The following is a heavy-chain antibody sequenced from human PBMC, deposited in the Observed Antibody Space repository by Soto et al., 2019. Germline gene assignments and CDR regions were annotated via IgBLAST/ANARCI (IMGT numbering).Heavy chain of an antibody. D-gene: IGHD6-6*01. V-gene: IGHV3-11*01. CDR1: GFTFSDYH. CDR2: IESRGRTI. Sequence: QVQLVESGGGLVKPGGSLRLSCAVSGFTFSDYHMSWIRQAPGKGLEWVSFIESRGRTISYADSVKGRFTISRDNANNSLFLQMTSLRAEDTAVYYCMRQAARNYFDFWGQGTLRTVSS. J-gene: IGHJ4*02. CDR3: MRQAARNYFDF.